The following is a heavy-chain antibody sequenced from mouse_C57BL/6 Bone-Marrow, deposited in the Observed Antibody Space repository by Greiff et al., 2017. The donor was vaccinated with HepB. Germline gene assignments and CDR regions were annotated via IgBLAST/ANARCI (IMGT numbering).Heavy chain of an antibody. CDR1: GYTFTDYY. J-gene: IGHJ4*01. CDR2: INPNNGGT. V-gene: IGHV1-26*01. CDR3: AREGYYGVFYAMDY. D-gene: IGHD1-1*01. Sequence: EVQLQQSGPELVKPGASVKISCKASGYTFTDYYMNWVKQSHGKSLEWIGDINPNNGGTSYNQKFKGKATLTVDKSSSTAYMELRSLTSEDSAVYYWAREGYYGVFYAMDYWGQGTSVTVSS.